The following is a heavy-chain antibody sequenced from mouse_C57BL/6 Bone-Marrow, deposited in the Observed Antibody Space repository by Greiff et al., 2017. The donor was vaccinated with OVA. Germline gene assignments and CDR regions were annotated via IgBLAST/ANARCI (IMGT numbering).Heavy chain of an antibody. CDR1: GYAFSSSW. CDR3: ALYYGSFDY. V-gene: IGHV1-82*01. CDR2: IYPGDGDT. Sequence: VQLQQSGPELVKPGASVKISCKASGYAFSSSWMNWVKQRPGKGLEWIGRIYPGDGDTNYNGKFKGKATLTADKSSSTAYMQLSSLTSEDSAVYCCALYYGSFDYWGQGTTLTVSS. D-gene: IGHD1-1*01. J-gene: IGHJ2*01.